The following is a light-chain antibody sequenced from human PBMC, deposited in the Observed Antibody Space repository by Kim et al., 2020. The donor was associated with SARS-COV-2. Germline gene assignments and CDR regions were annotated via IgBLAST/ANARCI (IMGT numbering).Light chain of an antibody. Sequence: ASGGDRVPITCRASQDIRKDLGWYQQKPGRAPNVLIYATSTLRSGVPSRFSGSGSGTDFTLTISSLQPEDFATYFCLQDYKYPPTFGQGTKVDIK. CDR2: ATS. J-gene: IGKJ1*01. CDR1: QDIRKD. CDR3: LQDYKYPPT. V-gene: IGKV1-6*01.